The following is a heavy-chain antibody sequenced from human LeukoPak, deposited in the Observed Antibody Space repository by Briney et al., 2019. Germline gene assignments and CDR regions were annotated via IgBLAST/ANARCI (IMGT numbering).Heavy chain of an antibody. J-gene: IGHJ4*02. D-gene: IGHD6-6*01. CDR3: AREYSSSLIGY. Sequence: SETLSLTCSVSGGSISSSSYHWSWIRQPPGKGLEWIGYIYYSGSTNYNPSLKSRVTISVDTSKNQFSLKLSSVTAADTAVYYCAREYSSSLIGYWGQGTLVTVSS. CDR1: GGSISSSSYH. V-gene: IGHV4-61*01. CDR2: IYYSGST.